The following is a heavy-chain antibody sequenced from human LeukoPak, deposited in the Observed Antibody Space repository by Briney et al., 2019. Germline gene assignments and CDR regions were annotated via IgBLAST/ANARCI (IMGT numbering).Heavy chain of an antibody. Sequence: SETLSLTCAVYGGSFSGYYWSWIRQPPGKGLEWIGEINHSGSTNYNPSLKSRVTISVDTSKNQFSLKLSSVTAADTAVYYCARAPQGPWGQGTLVTVSS. J-gene: IGHJ5*02. CDR3: ARAPQGP. V-gene: IGHV4-34*01. CDR1: GGSFSGYY. CDR2: INHSGST.